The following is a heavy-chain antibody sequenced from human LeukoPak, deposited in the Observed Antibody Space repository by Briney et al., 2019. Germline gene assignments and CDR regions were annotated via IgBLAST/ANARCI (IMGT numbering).Heavy chain of an antibody. CDR3: ARTYYYDSSGYYGPFDY. J-gene: IGHJ4*02. CDR1: GFTFSDYY. D-gene: IGHD3-22*01. V-gene: IGHV3-11*03. Sequence: PGGSLRLSCAASGFTFSDYYMSWIRQAPGKGLEWVSYISSSSSYTNYADSVKGRFTISRDNAKNSLYLQMNSLRAEDTAVCYCARTYYYDSSGYYGPFDYWGQGTLVTVSS. CDR2: ISSSSSYT.